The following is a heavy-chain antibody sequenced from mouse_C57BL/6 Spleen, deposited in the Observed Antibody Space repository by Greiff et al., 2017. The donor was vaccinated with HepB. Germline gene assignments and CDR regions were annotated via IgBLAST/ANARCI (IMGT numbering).Heavy chain of an antibody. CDR2: INPNNGGT. J-gene: IGHJ2*01. Sequence: EVQLQQSGPELVKPGASVKISCKASGYTFTDYYMNWVKQSHGKSLEWIGDINPNNGGTSYNQKFKGKATLTVDKSSSTAYMELRSLTSEDSAVYYCARAGWGNYFDYWGQGTTLTVSS. V-gene: IGHV1-26*01. CDR3: ARAGWGNYFDY. D-gene: IGHD3-1*01. CDR1: GYTFTDYY.